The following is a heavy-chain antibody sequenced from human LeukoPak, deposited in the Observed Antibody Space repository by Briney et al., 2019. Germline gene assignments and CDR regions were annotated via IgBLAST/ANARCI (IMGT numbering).Heavy chain of an antibody. D-gene: IGHD3-10*01. CDR1: GGSISSYF. CDR2: IHASGTT. CDR3: ARDGADVYGRAFDY. J-gene: IGHJ4*02. Sequence: SETLSLTCNVSGGSISSYFWTWIRQPAGKGLEWIGRIHASGTTNYNSSLKSRVSMSVDTSKNQFSLKLTSVTAADPTVYFCARDGADVYGRAFDYWGQGTLVSDSS. V-gene: IGHV4-4*07.